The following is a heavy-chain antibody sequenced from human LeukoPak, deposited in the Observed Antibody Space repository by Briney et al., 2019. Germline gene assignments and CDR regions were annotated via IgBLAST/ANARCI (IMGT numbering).Heavy chain of an antibody. D-gene: IGHD3-10*01. CDR2: ISSSSSSYI. CDR1: GFTFSSYN. CDR3: ARWGSMVRGVARAQTRWFDP. V-gene: IGHV3-21*01. Sequence: GGSLRLSCAASGFTFSSYNMNWVRQAPGKGLEWVSSISSSSSSYIYYADSVKGRFTISRDNAKNSLYLQMNSLRAEDTAVYYCARWGSMVRGVARAQTRWFDPWGQGTLVTVSS. J-gene: IGHJ5*02.